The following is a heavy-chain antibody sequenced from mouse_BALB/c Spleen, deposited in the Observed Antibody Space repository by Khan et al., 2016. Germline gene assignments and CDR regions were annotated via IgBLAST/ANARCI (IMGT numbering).Heavy chain of an antibody. Sequence: GERGGSGGGLVQPGGSLKLSCAASGFTFSSYGMSWVRQTPDKSLELVATINSNGGSTYYPDSVKGRSTSLRANAKTTLYLQMSSRKSKDTAMNYCARVGRHYYGFFAGWGAGTVISVS. D-gene: IGHD1-2*01. CDR3: ARVGRHYYGFFAG. V-gene: IGHV5-6-3*01. CDR1: GFTFSSYG. J-gene: IGHJ1*01. CDR2: INSNGGST.